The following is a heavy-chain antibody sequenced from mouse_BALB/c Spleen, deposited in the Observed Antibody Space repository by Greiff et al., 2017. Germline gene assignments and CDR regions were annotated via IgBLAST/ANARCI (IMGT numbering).Heavy chain of an antibody. J-gene: IGHJ3*01. D-gene: IGHD1-1*02. V-gene: IGHV1-7*01. CDR1: GYTFTSYW. Sequence: QVQLQQSGAELAKPGASVKMSCKASGYTFTSYWMHWVKQRPGQGLEWIGYINPSTGYTEYNQKFKDKATLTADKASSTAYMQLSSLTSEDSAVYYCARFDRGLWAWFAYWGQGTLVTVSA. CDR3: ARFDRGLWAWFAY. CDR2: INPSTGYT.